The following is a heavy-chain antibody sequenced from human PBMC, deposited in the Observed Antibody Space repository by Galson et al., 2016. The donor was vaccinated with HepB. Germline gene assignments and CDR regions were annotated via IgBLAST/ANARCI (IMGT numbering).Heavy chain of an antibody. Sequence: SLRLSCAASGFTFRSYATTWVRQAPGKGLDWVSGISGSTGRTSYADSAKGRFTISRDNSKGTLYLQLNSLRVEDTAVYYCAKDRVYDDFANPTYLDYWGQGTLVTVSS. V-gene: IGHV3-23*01. CDR3: AKDRVYDDFANPTYLDY. CDR2: ISGSTGRT. J-gene: IGHJ4*02. D-gene: IGHD5/OR15-5a*01. CDR1: GFTFRSYA.